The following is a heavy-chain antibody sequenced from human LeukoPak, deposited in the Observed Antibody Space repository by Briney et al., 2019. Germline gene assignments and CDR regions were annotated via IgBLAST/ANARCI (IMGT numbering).Heavy chain of an antibody. CDR2: INPGGDNT. CDR1: GYTFTNYY. V-gene: IGHV1-46*01. D-gene: IGHD5-24*01. CDR3: ARIRDGYNDAYDI. J-gene: IGHJ3*02. Sequence: EASVKVSCKASGYTFTNYYIHWVRQAPGQGLEWMGLINPGGDNTDYAQNFQGRVTMTRDTSTSTVYMGLSSLRSEDTAVYYCARIRDGYNDAYDIWGQGTMVTVS.